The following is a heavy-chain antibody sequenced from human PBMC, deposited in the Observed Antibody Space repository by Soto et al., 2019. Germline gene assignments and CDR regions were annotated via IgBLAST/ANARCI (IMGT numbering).Heavy chain of an antibody. CDR3: ARLPDLLTGYGY. CDR2: ISYSGTT. V-gene: IGHV4-39*01. Sequence: SDTLYLTCTVSGGSISSSSYSWGWIRQPPGKGLEWIGSISYSGTTYYNPSLKSRVTISVDASKNQFSLKLSSVTAADTAVYYCARLPDLLTGYGYWGQGTLVTVS. J-gene: IGHJ4*02. D-gene: IGHD3-9*01. CDR1: GGSISSSSYS.